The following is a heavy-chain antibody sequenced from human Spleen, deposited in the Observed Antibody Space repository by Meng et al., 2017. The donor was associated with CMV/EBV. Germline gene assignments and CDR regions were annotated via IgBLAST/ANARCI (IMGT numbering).Heavy chain of an antibody. CDR2: IKSKTDGGTT. D-gene: IGHD3-22*01. V-gene: IGHV3-15*01. CDR3: TTEDYYSSAREGGFDY. Sequence: EVQLVESGGSLVKPGGSLRLSWAASGFTFSNAWMSWVRQAPGKGLEWVGRIKSKTDGGTTDYAAPVKGRFTISRDDSKNTLYLQMNSLKTEDTAVYYCTTEDYYSSAREGGFDYWGQGTLVTVAS. J-gene: IGHJ4*02. CDR1: GFTFSNAW.